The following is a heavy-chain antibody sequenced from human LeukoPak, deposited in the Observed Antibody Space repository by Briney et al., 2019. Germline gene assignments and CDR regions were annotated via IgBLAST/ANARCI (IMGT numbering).Heavy chain of an antibody. V-gene: IGHV3-23*01. CDR3: ARTACYYDSSGYDDAFDI. CDR2: ISGSGSTR. D-gene: IGHD3-22*01. J-gene: IGHJ3*02. Sequence: GGSLRLSCAASGFTFSSYAMSWVRQAPGKGLEWVSTISGSGSTRYYADSLKGRFTISRDNAKNSLYLQMNSLRAEDTAVYYCARTACYYDSSGYDDAFDIWGQGTMVTVSS. CDR1: GFTFSSYA.